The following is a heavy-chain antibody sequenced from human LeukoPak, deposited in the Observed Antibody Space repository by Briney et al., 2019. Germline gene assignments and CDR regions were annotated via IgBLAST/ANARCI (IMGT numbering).Heavy chain of an antibody. V-gene: IGHV1-18*01. Sequence: ASVKVSCKASGYTFTSYGISWVRQAPGQGLEWMGWISAYNGNTNYAQKLQGRVTMTTDTSTSTAYMEPRSLRSDDTAVYYCALGRVGVTTQLPDYWGQGTLVTVSS. CDR2: ISAYNGNT. J-gene: IGHJ4*02. CDR3: ALGRVGVTTQLPDY. D-gene: IGHD1-26*01. CDR1: GYTFTSYG.